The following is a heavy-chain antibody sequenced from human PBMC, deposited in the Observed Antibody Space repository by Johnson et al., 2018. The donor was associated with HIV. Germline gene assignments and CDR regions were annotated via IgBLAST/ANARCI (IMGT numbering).Heavy chain of an antibody. J-gene: IGHJ3*02. V-gene: IGHV3-30*04. CDR1: GFTFSSYA. CDR2: ISYDGSNK. D-gene: IGHD1-1*01. Sequence: QVQLVESGGGVVQPGRSLRLSCAASGFTFSSYAIHWVRQAPGKGLEWVAVISYDGSNKYYADSLKGRFTISRDNSKNTLYLQMNSLRAEDTAVYYCANPTGSDAFDIWGQGTMVTVSS. CDR3: ANPTGSDAFDI.